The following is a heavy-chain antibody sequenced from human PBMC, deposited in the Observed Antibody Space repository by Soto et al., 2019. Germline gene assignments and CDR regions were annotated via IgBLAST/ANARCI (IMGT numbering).Heavy chain of an antibody. V-gene: IGHV4-34*01. J-gene: IGHJ4*02. CDR2: INHSGST. Sequence: QVQLQQWGAGLLKPSETLSLTCAVYGGSFSGYYWTWIRQPPGTGLEWIGEINHSGSTNYNPSLKSRVTISVDTSKNHFSLKLTSVTPADTAVYYCARDKITGLFDYWGQGTLVTVSS. CDR3: ARDKITGLFDY. D-gene: IGHD2-8*02. CDR1: GGSFSGYY.